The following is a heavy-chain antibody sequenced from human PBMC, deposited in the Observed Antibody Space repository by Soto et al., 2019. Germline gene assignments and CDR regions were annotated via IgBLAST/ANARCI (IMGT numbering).Heavy chain of an antibody. D-gene: IGHD6-19*01. CDR2: IKDDGSEK. V-gene: IGHV3-7*05. Sequence: RLVDSGGGLVQRGGSLRLSCAASEFTISGHWITWVRQAPGKGLEWVANIKDDGSEKYYVDSVKGRFTISRDNAKNSLFLQMNSLRAEDTAVYYCATGASGYFYGMDVWGQGTTVTVSS. CDR3: ATGASGYFYGMDV. CDR1: EFTISGHW. J-gene: IGHJ6*02.